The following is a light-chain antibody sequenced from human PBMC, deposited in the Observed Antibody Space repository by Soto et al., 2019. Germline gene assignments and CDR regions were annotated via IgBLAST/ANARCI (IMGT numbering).Light chain of an antibody. CDR2: LYSDGSH. CDR3: QTWGSGINSV. Sequence: QTVVTQSPSASASLGASVRLTCTLSTGHSTYAVAWHQQQPEKGPRYLMDLYSDGSHNKGDGIPDRFSGSSSGAERYLTISSLQSEDEADYYCQTWGSGINSVFGGGTKVTVL. J-gene: IGLJ3*02. CDR1: TGHSTYA. V-gene: IGLV4-69*01.